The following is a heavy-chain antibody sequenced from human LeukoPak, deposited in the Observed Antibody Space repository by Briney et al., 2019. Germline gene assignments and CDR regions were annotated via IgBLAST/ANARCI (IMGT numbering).Heavy chain of an antibody. V-gene: IGHV4-39*07. Sequence: SETLSLTCTVSGGSISSSSYYWGWMRQPPGKGLEWIGSIYYSGSTYYNPSLKSRVTISVDTSKNQFSLKLSSVTAADTAVYYCARDPWGQQLVTFDYWGQGTLVTVSS. CDR1: GGSISSSSYY. J-gene: IGHJ4*02. D-gene: IGHD6-13*01. CDR2: IYYSGST. CDR3: ARDPWGQQLVTFDY.